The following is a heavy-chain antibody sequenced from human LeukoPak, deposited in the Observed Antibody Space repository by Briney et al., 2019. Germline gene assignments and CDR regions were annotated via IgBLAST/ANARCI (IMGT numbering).Heavy chain of an antibody. D-gene: IGHD2-2*01. CDR3: ARGQTGAAALDF. CDR1: GGSFSGHY. CDR2: STHSGST. Sequence: SETLSLTRAVYGGSFSGHYWTWIRQPPGKGLEWIGESTHSGSTNYNPSLKSRVTISVDTSKSQFSLTLTSVTAADTAVYHCARGQTGAAALDFWGPGTLVTVSS. V-gene: IGHV4-34*01. J-gene: IGHJ4*02.